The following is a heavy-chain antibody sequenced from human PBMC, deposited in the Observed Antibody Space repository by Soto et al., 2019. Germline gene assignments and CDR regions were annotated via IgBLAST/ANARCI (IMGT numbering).Heavy chain of an antibody. Sequence: GESLKISCKGSGYSFTSYWISWVRQMPVKGLEWMGRIDPSDSYTNYSPSFQGHVTISADKSISTAYLQWSSLKASDTAMYYCARLYYDFWSGFNYYYYGMDVWGQGTTVTVSS. V-gene: IGHV5-10-1*01. D-gene: IGHD3-3*01. CDR3: ARLYYDFWSGFNYYYYGMDV. CDR1: GYSFTSYW. J-gene: IGHJ6*02. CDR2: IDPSDSYT.